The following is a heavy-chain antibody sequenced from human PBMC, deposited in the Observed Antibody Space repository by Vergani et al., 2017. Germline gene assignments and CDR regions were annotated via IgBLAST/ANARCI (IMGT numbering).Heavy chain of an antibody. CDR3: ARALAVYYYYYGMDV. CDR2: INHSGSN. V-gene: IGHV4-34*01. Sequence: QVQLQQWGAGLLKPSETLSLTCAVYGGSFSGYYWSWIRQPPGKGLEWIGEINHSGSNNYNPSLKSRVTISVDTSKNQFSLKLSSVAAADTAVYYCARALAVYYYYYGMDVWGQGTTVTVSS. D-gene: IGHD6-19*01. CDR1: GGSFSGYY. J-gene: IGHJ6*02.